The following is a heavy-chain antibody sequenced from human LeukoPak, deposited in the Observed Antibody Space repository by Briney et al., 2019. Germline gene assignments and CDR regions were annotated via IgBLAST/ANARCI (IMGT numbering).Heavy chain of an antibody. CDR3: ARYITMVRGVSSYGMDV. D-gene: IGHD3-10*01. J-gene: IGHJ6*02. Sequence: GGSLRLSCAASGFTFSSYSMNWVRQAPGEGLEWVSYISSSSSTIYYADSVKGRFTISRDNAKNSLYLQMNSLRAEDTAVYYCARYITMVRGVSSYGMDVWGQGTTVTVSS. CDR1: GFTFSSYS. V-gene: IGHV3-48*04. CDR2: ISSSSSTI.